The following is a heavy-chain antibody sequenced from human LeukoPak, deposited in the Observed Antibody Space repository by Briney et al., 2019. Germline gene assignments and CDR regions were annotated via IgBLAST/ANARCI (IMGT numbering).Heavy chain of an antibody. CDR3: ARDDRVGATLPFDY. D-gene: IGHD1-26*01. J-gene: IGHJ4*02. V-gene: IGHV1-18*01. CDR2: ISAYNGNT. CDR1: GYTFTSYG. Sequence: ASVKVSCKACGYTFTSYGISWVRQAPGQGLEWMGWISAYNGNTNYAQKLQGRVTMTTDTSTSTAYMELRSLRSDDTAVYYCARDDRVGATLPFDYWGQGTLVTVSS.